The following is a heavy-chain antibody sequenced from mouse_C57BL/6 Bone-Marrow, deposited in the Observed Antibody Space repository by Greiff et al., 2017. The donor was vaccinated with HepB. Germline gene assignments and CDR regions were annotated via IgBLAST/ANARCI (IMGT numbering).Heavy chain of an antibody. CDR1: GYTFTSYW. J-gene: IGHJ3*01. CDR3: ARVTTVVATKFAY. D-gene: IGHD1-1*01. Sequence: QVQLQQPGAELVKPGASVKLPCKASGYTFTSYWMHWVKQRPGQGLEWIGMIHPNSGSTNYNEKFKSKATLTVDKSSSTAYMQLSSLTSEDSAVYYCARVTTVVATKFAYWGQGTLVTVSA. V-gene: IGHV1-64*01. CDR2: IHPNSGST.